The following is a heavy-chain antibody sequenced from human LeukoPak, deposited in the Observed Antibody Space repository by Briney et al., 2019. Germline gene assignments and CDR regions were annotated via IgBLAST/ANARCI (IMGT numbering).Heavy chain of an antibody. D-gene: IGHD3-22*01. Sequence: GGSLRLSCAASGFTFSSYSMNWVRQAPGKGLEWVSSISSSSSYIYYADSAKGRFTISRDNAKNSLYLQMNSLRAEDTAVYYCARKGYDSSGLRFDPWGQGTLVTVSS. J-gene: IGHJ5*02. CDR2: ISSSSSYI. CDR1: GFTFSSYS. V-gene: IGHV3-21*01. CDR3: ARKGYDSSGLRFDP.